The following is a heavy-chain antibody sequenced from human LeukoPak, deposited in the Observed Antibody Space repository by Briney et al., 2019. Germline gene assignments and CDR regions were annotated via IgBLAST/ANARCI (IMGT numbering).Heavy chain of an antibody. CDR1: GFTFSSYA. CDR3: ARDHGMDV. J-gene: IGHJ6*02. V-gene: IGHV3-30-3*01. CDR2: ISYDGSNK. Sequence: GGSLRLSCAASGFTFSSYAMHWVRQAPGKGLEWVAVISYDGSNKYYADSVKGRFTISRDNSKNTLYLQMNGLRAEGTAVYYCARDHGMDVWGQGTTVTVSS.